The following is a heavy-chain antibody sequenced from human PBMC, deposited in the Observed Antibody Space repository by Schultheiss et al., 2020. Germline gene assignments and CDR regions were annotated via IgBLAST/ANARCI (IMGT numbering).Heavy chain of an antibody. D-gene: IGHD6-13*01. Sequence: GGSLRLSCAASGFTFSSYDMHWVRQATGKGLEWVSAIGTAGDTYYPGSVKGRFTISRDNSKNTLYLQMNSLRAEDTAVYYCAREGQSSSWRANYYYYYGMDVWGQGTTVTVSS. V-gene: IGHV3-13*01. CDR3: AREGQSSSWRANYYYYYGMDV. CDR1: GFTFSSYD. J-gene: IGHJ6*02. CDR2: IGTAGDT.